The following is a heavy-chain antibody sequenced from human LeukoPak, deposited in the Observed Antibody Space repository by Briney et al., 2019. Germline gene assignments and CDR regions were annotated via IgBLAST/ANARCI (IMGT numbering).Heavy chain of an antibody. CDR3: ARGRYSSSWYANYYYYYYMDV. J-gene: IGHJ6*03. D-gene: IGHD6-13*01. CDR1: GGTFSSYA. CDR2: IIPIFGTA. V-gene: IGHV1-69*06. Sequence: SVKVSCKASGGTFSSYAISWVRQAPGQGLEWMGGIIPIFGTANYAQKFQGRVTITADKSTSTAYMELSSLRSEDTAVYYCARGRYSSSWYANYYYYYYMDVWGKGTTVTVSS.